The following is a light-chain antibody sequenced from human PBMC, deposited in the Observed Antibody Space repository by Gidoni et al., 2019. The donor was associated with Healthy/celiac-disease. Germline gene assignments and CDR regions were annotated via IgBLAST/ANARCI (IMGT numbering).Light chain of an antibody. CDR2: DAS. V-gene: IGKV3-11*01. J-gene: IGKJ1*01. CDR1: QSVSSY. CDR3: QQRRT. Sequence: VLTQSPATLSLSPVERATLSCRASQSVSSYLAWYQQKPGPAPRLLIYDASNRATGITARCSGSGSGTDFTLIISRLEPEDFAVYYCQQRRTFGQGTKVEIK.